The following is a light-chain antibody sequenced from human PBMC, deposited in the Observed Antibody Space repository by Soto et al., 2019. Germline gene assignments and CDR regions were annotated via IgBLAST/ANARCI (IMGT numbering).Light chain of an antibody. CDR1: QSISTW. V-gene: IGKV1-5*03. Sequence: DIHMTQSPSTLSASLGDIVTITWRASQSISTWLAWYQQKPGIAPKLLIYKASSLESGVPSRFSGSGSGADFTLTISSLQPDDFATYYCQQYNSFSITFGQGTKVDI. CDR2: KAS. J-gene: IGKJ1*01. CDR3: QQYNSFSIT.